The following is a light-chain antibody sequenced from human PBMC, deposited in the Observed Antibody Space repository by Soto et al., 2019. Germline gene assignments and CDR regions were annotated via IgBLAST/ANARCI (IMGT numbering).Light chain of an antibody. Sequence: QSALTQPPSASGSPGQSVTISCTGTSSDVGGYNYVSWYQQHPGKAPKLMIYEVSKRPSGVPDRFSGSKSGNTASLTDSGLQAEDEADYYCSSYAGSNNFDVFGTGTKVTVL. J-gene: IGLJ1*01. CDR1: SSDVGGYNY. CDR2: EVS. CDR3: SSYAGSNNFDV. V-gene: IGLV2-8*01.